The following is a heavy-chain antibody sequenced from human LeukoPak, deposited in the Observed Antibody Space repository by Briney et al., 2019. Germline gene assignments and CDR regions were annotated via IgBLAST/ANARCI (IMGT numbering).Heavy chain of an antibody. CDR3: ARDDDLEWLFDY. Sequence: AXVXXSCKASGGTFSSYTISWVRQAPGQGLEWMGRIIPILGIANYAQKFQGRVTITGDKSTSTAYMELSSLRSEDTAVYYCARDDDLEWLFDYWGQGTLVTVSS. J-gene: IGHJ4*02. V-gene: IGHV1-69*04. CDR2: IIPILGIA. D-gene: IGHD3-3*01. CDR1: GGTFSSYT.